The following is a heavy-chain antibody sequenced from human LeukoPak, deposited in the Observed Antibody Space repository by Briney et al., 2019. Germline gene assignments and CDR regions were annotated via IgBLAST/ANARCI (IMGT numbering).Heavy chain of an antibody. Sequence: PSETLSLTCADYGGSFSGYYWSWIRQPPGKGLEWIGEINHSGSTNYNPSLKSRVTISVDTSKNQFSLKLSSVTAADTAVYYCARSSPRRYCSSTSCQNWFDPWGQGTLVTVSS. CDR3: ARSSPRRYCSSTSCQNWFDP. J-gene: IGHJ5*02. CDR2: INHSGST. V-gene: IGHV4-34*01. CDR1: GGSFSGYY. D-gene: IGHD2-2*01.